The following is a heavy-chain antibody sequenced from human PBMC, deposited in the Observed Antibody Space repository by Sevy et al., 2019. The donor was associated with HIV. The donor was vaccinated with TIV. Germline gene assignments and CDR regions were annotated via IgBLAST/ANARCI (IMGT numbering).Heavy chain of an antibody. CDR2: ISSSSSYI. D-gene: IGHD6-13*01. CDR1: GFTFSSYS. CDR3: AREGIAAAGITTYYYGMDV. J-gene: IGHJ6*02. Sequence: GGSLRLSCAASGFTFSSYSMNWVRQAPGKGLEWVSSISSSSSYIYYADSVKGRFTISRDNAKNSLYLQMNSLRAEDTAVYYFAREGIAAAGITTYYYGMDVWGQGTTVTVSS. V-gene: IGHV3-21*01.